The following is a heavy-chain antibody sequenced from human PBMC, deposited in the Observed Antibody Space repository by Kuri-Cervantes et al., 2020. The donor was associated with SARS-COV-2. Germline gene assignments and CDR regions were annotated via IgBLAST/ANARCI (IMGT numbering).Heavy chain of an antibody. D-gene: IGHD3-16*01. J-gene: IGHJ4*02. Sequence: GGSLRLSCAAPGFTFSSYSMNWARQAHGKGLEWVSYISSSSSTIYYADSVKGRFTISRDNAKNSLYLQMNSLRAEDTAVYYCARGTLGYWGQGTLVTVSS. CDR2: ISSSSSTI. CDR3: ARGTLGY. V-gene: IGHV3-48*01. CDR1: GFTFSSYS.